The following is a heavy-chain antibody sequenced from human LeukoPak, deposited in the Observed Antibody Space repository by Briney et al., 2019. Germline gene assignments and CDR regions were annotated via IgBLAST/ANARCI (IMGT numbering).Heavy chain of an antibody. CDR1: GGSFSGYY. V-gene: IGHV4-34*01. CDR2: VNHSGST. D-gene: IGHD1-1*01. Sequence: SETLSLTCAVYGGSFSGYYWSWIRQSPGKGLEWIGEVNHSGSTNYNPSLKSRVTISVDTSKNQFSLKLSSVTAADTAVYYCARDVTGSASDCWGQGTLVTVSS. J-gene: IGHJ4*02. CDR3: ARDVTGSASDC.